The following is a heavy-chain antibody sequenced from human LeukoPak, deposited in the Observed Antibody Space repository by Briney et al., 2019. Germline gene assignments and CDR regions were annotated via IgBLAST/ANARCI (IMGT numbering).Heavy chain of an antibody. V-gene: IGHV4-61*02. D-gene: IGHD3-3*01. J-gene: IGHJ5*02. CDR2: IYTSGST. Sequence: SETLSPTCTVSGGSISSGSYYWSWIRQPAGKGLEWIGRIYTSGSTNYNPSLKSRVTISVDTSKNQFSLKLSSMTAADTAVYYCARDRGTAGLRFLEWSMWFDPWGQGTLVTVSS. CDR3: ARDRGTAGLRFLEWSMWFDP. CDR1: GGSISSGSYY.